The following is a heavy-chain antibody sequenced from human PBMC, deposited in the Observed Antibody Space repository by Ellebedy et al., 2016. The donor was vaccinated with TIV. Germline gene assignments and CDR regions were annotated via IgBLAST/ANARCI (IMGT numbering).Heavy chain of an antibody. CDR3: ARDRGGGRYYGMDV. V-gene: IGHV3-48*01. D-gene: IGHD2-15*01. CDR1: GFTFSSYS. CDR2: ISSSSSTI. J-gene: IGHJ6*02. Sequence: GESLKISCAASGFTFSSYSMNWVRQAPGKGLEWVSYISSSSSTIYYADSVKGRFTISRDNAKNSLYLQMNSLRAEDTAVYYCARDRGGGRYYGMDVWGQGTTVTVSS.